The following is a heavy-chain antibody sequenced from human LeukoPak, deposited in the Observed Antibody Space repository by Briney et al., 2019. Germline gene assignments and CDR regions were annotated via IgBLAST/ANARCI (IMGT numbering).Heavy chain of an antibody. CDR3: ARDRWRGVYYYYYMDV. Sequence: ASVKVSCKASGYTFTSYGISWVRQAPGQGLEWMGRINPNGGGTNYAQKFQGRVTMTRDTSISTAYMELSRLRSDDTAVYYCARDRWRGVYYYYYMDVWGKGTTVTVSS. J-gene: IGHJ6*03. D-gene: IGHD2-15*01. CDR1: GYTFTSYG. V-gene: IGHV1-2*06. CDR2: INPNGGGT.